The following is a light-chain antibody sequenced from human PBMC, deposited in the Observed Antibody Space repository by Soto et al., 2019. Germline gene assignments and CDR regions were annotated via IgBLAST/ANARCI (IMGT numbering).Light chain of an antibody. J-gene: IGLJ1*01. CDR2: EVS. Sequence: QSALTQPASVSGSPGQSITISCTGTGSDVGGYVFVSWYQQYPGKSPKLIIFEVSDRPSGVSNRFTGSKSGNTASLTISGLHPEDEADYYSSSYTSSSTLVFGTGTKVTVL. V-gene: IGLV2-14*01. CDR1: GSDVGGYVF. CDR3: SSYTSSSTLV.